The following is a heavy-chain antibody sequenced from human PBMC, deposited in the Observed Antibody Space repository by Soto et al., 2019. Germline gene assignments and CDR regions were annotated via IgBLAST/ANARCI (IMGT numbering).Heavy chain of an antibody. Sequence: PSETLSLTCTVSGFSIASSCYYWGWIRQAPGKELEWSVNSDDSMSTYYNPALKSRVIISVDTCKNQFSLKLSSVTAADTAVYPCARQGAYFHESSGYEFAYRAKGTRVTV. CDR1: GFSIASSCYY. J-gene: IGHJ4*02. CDR2: SDDSMST. CDR3: ARQGAYFHESSGYEFAY. V-gene: IGHV4-39*01. D-gene: IGHD3-22*01.